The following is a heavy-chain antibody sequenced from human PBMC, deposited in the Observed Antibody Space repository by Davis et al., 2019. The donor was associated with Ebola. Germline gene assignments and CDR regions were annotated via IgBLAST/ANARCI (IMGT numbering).Heavy chain of an antibody. J-gene: IGHJ4*02. CDR2: IYHGGNT. CDR1: GDSISSRNW. CDR3: ARDYYDSNGYLYYFDS. D-gene: IGHD3-22*01. Sequence: SETLSLTCAVSGDSISSRNWWSWVRQLPGKGLEWIGEIYHGGNTNYNPSLKSRAIISVDKSKNQFSLKLNSVTAADTAVYYCARDYYDSNGYLYYFDSWGQGTLVTVSS. V-gene: IGHV4-4*02.